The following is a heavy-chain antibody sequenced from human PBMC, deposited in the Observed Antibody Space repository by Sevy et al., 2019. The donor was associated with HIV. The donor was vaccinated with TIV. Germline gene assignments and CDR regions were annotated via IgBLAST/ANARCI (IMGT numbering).Heavy chain of an antibody. V-gene: IGHV1-69*13. CDR1: GGTFSSYA. D-gene: IGHD1-26*01. J-gene: IGHJ6*03. CDR2: IIPIFGTA. Sequence: ASAKVSCKASGGTFSSYAISWVRQAPGQGLEWMGRIIPIFGTANYAQKFQGRVTITADESTSTAYMELSSLRSEDTAVYYCARDDGGSSLGYYYYMDVWGKGTTVTVSS. CDR3: ARDDGGSSLGYYYYMDV.